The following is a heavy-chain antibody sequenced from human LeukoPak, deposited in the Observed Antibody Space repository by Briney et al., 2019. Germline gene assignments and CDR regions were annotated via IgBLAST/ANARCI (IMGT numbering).Heavy chain of an antibody. CDR3: ARDQELIVVVPAAPAGENYYYYGMDV. CDR2: ISSSSSYI. CDR1: GFTFSSYS. J-gene: IGHJ6*02. Sequence: PWGSLRLSCAASGFTFSSYSMNWVRQAPGKGLEWVSSISSSSSYIYYADSVKGRFTISRDNAKNSLYLQMNSLRAEDTAVYYCARDQELIVVVPAAPAGENYYYYGMDVWGQGTTVTVSS. V-gene: IGHV3-21*01. D-gene: IGHD2-2*01.